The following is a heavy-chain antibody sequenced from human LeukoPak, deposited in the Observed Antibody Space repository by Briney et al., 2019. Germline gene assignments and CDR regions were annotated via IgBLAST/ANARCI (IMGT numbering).Heavy chain of an antibody. Sequence: PSETLSLTCAVYGGSFSGYYWSWIRQPPGKGLEWIGEINHSGSTNYNPSLKSRVTISVDTSKNQFSLKLSSVTAADTAVYYCARVGVGGVPAAPQGRYYYYYYMDVWGKGTTVTVSS. J-gene: IGHJ6*03. D-gene: IGHD2-2*01. CDR1: GGSFSGYY. V-gene: IGHV4-34*01. CDR3: ARVGVGGVPAAPQGRYYYYYYMDV. CDR2: INHSGST.